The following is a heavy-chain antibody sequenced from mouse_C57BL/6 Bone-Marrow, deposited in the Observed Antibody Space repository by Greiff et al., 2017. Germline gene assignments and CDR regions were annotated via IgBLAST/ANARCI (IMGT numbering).Heavy chain of an antibody. CDR3: ARHGGLLFMDY. CDR1: GFTFSSYG. D-gene: IGHD1-1*01. J-gene: IGHJ4*01. CDR2: ISSGGSYT. Sequence: EVKVVESGGDLVKPGGSLKLSCAASGFTFSSYGMSWVRQTPDKRLEWVATISSGGSYTYYPDSVKGRFTISRDNAKNTLYLQMSSLKSEDTAIYDCARHGGLLFMDYWGQGTSVTVSS. V-gene: IGHV5-6*01.